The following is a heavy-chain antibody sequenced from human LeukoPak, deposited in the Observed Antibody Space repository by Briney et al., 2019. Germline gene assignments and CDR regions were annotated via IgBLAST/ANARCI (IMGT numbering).Heavy chain of an antibody. J-gene: IGHJ4*02. CDR3: ATMYGYCGGDCYYDY. Sequence: GASVKVSCKASGYTFTSYDISWVRQAPGQGLEWMGWISAYSGNTNYVQKFRGRVAMTTDTSTSTAYMELSSLRSEDTAVYYCATMYGYCGGDCYYDYWGQGTLVTVSS. V-gene: IGHV1-18*01. D-gene: IGHD2-21*02. CDR2: ISAYSGNT. CDR1: GYTFTSYD.